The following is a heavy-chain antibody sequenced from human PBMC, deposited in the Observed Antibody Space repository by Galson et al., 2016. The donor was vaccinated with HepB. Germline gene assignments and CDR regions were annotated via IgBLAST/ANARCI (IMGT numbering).Heavy chain of an antibody. Sequence: SETLFLTCAVYGGSFSDYSWSWIRQPPGKGLEWIGEIAHSGSTNYNPSLKRRVTISEDTSKNQVSLKLRSVIAADTAIYYCARDARRTSKGAPRTFYYYYAFDVWGQGTTVTVSS. D-gene: IGHD1-1*01. CDR2: IAHSGST. J-gene: IGHJ6*02. V-gene: IGHV4-34*01. CDR3: ARDARRTSKGAPRTFYYYYAFDV. CDR1: GGSFSDYS.